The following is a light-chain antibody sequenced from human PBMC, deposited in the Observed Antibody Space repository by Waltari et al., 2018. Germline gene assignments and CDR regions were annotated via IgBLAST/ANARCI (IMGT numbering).Light chain of an antibody. CDR1: VLSNQS. Sequence: YALTQPPSVSVSPGQTARITCPGDVLSNQSGYWYQQRPGQAPFVVIYKDTERPSGIPERFSGSSSGTTVTLIISGAQAEDEADYYCQSADGSDVWVFGGGTKLTVL. V-gene: IGLV3-25*03. CDR3: QSADGSDVWV. CDR2: KDT. J-gene: IGLJ3*02.